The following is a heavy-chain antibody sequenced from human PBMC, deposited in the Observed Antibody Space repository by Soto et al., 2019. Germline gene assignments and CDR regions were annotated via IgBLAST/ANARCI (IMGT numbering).Heavy chain of an antibody. V-gene: IGHV3-21*06. CDR2: ISSTTNYI. CDR3: ARESEDLSSNLDY. J-gene: IGHJ4*02. Sequence: GCSLRLSCAAAGFTFTRYSMNWVRQAPGKGLEWVASISSTTNYIYYGESLKGRLTISRDNAKNSMYLQMNTLRAEDTAVYYCARESEDLSSNLDYWGQGTLVTGSS. CDR1: GFTFTRYS.